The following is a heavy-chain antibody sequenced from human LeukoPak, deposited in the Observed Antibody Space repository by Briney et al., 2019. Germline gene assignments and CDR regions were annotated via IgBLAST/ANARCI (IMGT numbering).Heavy chain of an antibody. CDR2: IGRSGCST. CDR3: VKDLGGTYSFDY. D-gene: IGHD1-26*01. CDR1: GFTFSSST. V-gene: IGHV3-64D*06. J-gene: IGHJ4*02. Sequence: GGSLRLSCSASGFTFSSSTMHWVRQAPGKGLEYVSTIGRSGCSTYYADSVKGRFTISRDNSKNTLYLQMSSLRADDTAVYYCVKDLGGTYSFDYWGQGTPVTVSS.